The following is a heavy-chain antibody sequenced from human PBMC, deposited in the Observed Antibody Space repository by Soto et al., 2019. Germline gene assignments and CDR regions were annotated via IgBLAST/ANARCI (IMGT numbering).Heavy chain of an antibody. D-gene: IGHD6-13*01. Sequence: QLQLQESGSGLVKPSQTLSLTCAVSGGSISSGGYSWSWIRQPPGKGLEWIGYIYHSGSTYYNPSLKGRVTISVDRSKNQFSLKLSSVTAADTAVYYCARGAGGAAATSRWFDPWGQGTLVTVSS. CDR2: IYHSGST. CDR3: ARGAGGAAATSRWFDP. V-gene: IGHV4-30-2*01. J-gene: IGHJ5*02. CDR1: GGSISSGGYS.